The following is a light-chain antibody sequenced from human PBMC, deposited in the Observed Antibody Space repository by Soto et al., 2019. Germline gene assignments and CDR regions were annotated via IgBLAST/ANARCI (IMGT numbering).Light chain of an antibody. CDR1: SSNIGSNV. CDR3: AAWDDNLSGFYV. V-gene: IGLV1-44*01. J-gene: IGLJ1*01. Sequence: QSVLTQPPSVSGTPGQGVTISCAGSSSNIGSNVVNWYQHLPGRAPKLLIYGHNQRPSGVPDRFSGSKSGTSASLAISGLQSEDEAEYYCAAWDDNLSGFYVFGTGTKVTVL. CDR2: GHN.